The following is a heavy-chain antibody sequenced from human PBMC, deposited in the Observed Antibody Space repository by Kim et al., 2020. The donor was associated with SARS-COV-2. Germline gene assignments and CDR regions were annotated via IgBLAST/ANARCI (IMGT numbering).Heavy chain of an antibody. J-gene: IGHJ6*02. V-gene: IGHV3-30*02. Sequence: RFTISRDQSKNTLYLQMSSLRPEDTAVYYCAKDPRTGYSSGWRYYYYGMDVWGQGTTVTVSS. CDR3: AKDPRTGYSSGWRYYYYGMDV. D-gene: IGHD6-19*01.